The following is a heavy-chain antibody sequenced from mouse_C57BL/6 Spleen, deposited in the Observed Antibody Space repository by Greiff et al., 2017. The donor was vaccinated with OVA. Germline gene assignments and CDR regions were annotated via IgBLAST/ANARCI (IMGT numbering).Heavy chain of an antibody. V-gene: IGHV1-54*01. CDR3: ARRDDYDPYAMDY. J-gene: IGHJ4*01. CDR2: INPGSGGT. D-gene: IGHD2-4*01. CDR1: GYAFTNYL. Sequence: VQLQESGAELVRPGTSVKVSCKASGYAFTNYLIEWVKQRPGQGLEWIGVINPGSGGTNYNEKFKGKATLTADKSSSTAYMQLSSLTSEDSAVYFCARRDDYDPYAMDYWGQGTTVTVSS.